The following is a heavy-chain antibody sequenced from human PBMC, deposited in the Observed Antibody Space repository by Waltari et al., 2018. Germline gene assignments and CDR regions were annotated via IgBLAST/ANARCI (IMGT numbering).Heavy chain of an antibody. J-gene: IGHJ3*02. CDR3: ARRLYYDYVWGSYRHHDAFDI. CDR2: INHSGST. D-gene: IGHD3-16*02. CDR1: GGSFSGYY. Sequence: QVQLQQWGAGLLKPSETLSLTCAVYGGSFSGYYWSWIRQPPGKGLEWIGEINHSGSTNHNPALKSRVTISVDTSKNQFSLKLSSVTAADTAVYYCARRLYYDYVWGSYRHHDAFDIWGQGTMVTVSS. V-gene: IGHV4-34*01.